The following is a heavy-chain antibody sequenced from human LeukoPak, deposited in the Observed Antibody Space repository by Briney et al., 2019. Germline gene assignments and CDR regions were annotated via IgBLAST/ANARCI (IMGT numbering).Heavy chain of an antibody. D-gene: IGHD3-22*01. J-gene: IGHJ4*02. Sequence: EASVKVSCKASGYTFTGYYMHWVRQAPGQGLEWMGWINPNSGGINYAQKFQGGVTMTRDTSISTAYMELSRLRSDDTAVYYCARDGYYYDSSGYGYWGQGTLVTVSS. CDR3: ARDGYYYDSSGYGY. V-gene: IGHV1-2*02. CDR2: INPNSGGI. CDR1: GYTFTGYY.